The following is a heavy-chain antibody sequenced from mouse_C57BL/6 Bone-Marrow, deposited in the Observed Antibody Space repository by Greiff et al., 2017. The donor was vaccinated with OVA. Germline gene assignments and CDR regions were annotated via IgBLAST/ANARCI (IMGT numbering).Heavy chain of an antibody. D-gene: IGHD1-1*01. CDR1: GYAFSSSW. CDR3: AKSSYGGY. V-gene: IGHV1-82*01. CDR2: IYPGDGDT. Sequence: VQLQQSGPELVKPGASVKISCKASGYAFSSSWMNWVKQRPGKGLEWIGRIYPGDGDTNYNGKFKGKATLTADKSSSTAYMPLSSLTAEDYAVYYCAKSSYGGYWGQGTTLTVTS. J-gene: IGHJ2*01.